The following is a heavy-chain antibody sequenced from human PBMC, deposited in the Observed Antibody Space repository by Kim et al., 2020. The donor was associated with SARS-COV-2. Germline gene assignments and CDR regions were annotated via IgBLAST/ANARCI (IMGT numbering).Heavy chain of an antibody. J-gene: IGHJ4*02. CDR3: ARDPTATVVTYDFDY. V-gene: IGHV3-11*04. Sequence: DSVKGRFTISRDNAKNSLYLQMNSLRAEDTAVYYCARDPTATVVTYDFDYWGQGTLVTVSS. D-gene: IGHD4-17*01.